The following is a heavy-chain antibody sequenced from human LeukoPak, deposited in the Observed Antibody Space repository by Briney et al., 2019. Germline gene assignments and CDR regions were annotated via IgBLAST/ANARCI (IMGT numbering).Heavy chain of an antibody. V-gene: IGHV3-23*01. CDR1: GFTFSSYA. J-gene: IGHJ4*02. D-gene: IGHD2-2*01. CDR3: AKDQRDCSSTSCYGY. Sequence: PGGSLRLSCAASGFTFSSYAMSWVRQAPGKGLEWVSAISGSGGSTYYAESVKGRFTISRDNSKNTLYLQMNSLRAEDTAVYYCAKDQRDCSSTSCYGYWGQGTLVTVSS. CDR2: ISGSGGST.